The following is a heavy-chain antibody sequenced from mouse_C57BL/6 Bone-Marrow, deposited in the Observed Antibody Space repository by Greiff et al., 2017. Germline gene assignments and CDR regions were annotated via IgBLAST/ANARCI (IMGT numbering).Heavy chain of an antibody. Sequence: VQRVESGAELVRPGTSVKVSCKASGYAFTNYLIEWVKQRPGQGLEWIGVINPGSGGTNYNEKFKGKATLTADKSSSTAYMQLSSLTSEDSAVYFCARSDYDETWFAYWGQGTLVTVSA. J-gene: IGHJ3*01. D-gene: IGHD2-4*01. CDR3: ARSDYDETWFAY. CDR2: INPGSGGT. V-gene: IGHV1-54*01. CDR1: GYAFTNYL.